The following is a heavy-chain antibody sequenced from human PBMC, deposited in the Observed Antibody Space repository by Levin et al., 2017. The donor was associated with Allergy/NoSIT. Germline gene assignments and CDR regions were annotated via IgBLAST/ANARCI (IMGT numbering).Heavy chain of an antibody. CDR3: ARARGIRTTNCYPPCNWFDP. CDR2: ISYDGSNE. D-gene: IGHD2-2*01. CDR1: GFTFSTYA. Sequence: GGSLRLSCSASGFTFSTYAMHWVRQAPGKGLDWVALISYDGSNEYYADSVKGRFTVSRDNSKNTLYLQMNSLRTEDTAVYYCARARGIRTTNCYPPCNWFDPWGQGTLVTVSS. J-gene: IGHJ5*02. V-gene: IGHV3-30-3*01.